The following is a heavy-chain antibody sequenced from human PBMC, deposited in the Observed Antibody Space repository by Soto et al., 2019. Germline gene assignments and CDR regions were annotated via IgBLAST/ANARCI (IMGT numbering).Heavy chain of an antibody. Sequence: QVQLVQSGAEVKKPGASVKVSCKASGYTFTSYDINWVRQATGQGLEWMGWMNPNSGNTGYAQKLQGRVTVTRKTSIRTAYLELSSLRSEDTAVYYCARGHHWGAYVLDYWGQGTLVTVSS. CDR3: ARGHHWGAYVLDY. V-gene: IGHV1-8*01. CDR2: MNPNSGNT. D-gene: IGHD5-12*01. CDR1: GYTFTSYD. J-gene: IGHJ4*02.